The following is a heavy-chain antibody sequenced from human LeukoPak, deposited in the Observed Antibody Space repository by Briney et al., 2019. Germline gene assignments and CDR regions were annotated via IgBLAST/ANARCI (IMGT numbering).Heavy chain of an antibody. J-gene: IGHJ4*02. CDR3: ARGEENFDY. V-gene: IGHV4-30-2*01. CDR1: GGSISSGGYS. Sequence: SETLSLTCAVSGGSISSGGYSWSWIRQPPGKGLEWIGYIYHSGSTYYNPSLKSRVTISVDRSKNQFSLKLSSVTAADTAVYYCARGEENFDYWGQGTLVTVSS. CDR2: IYHSGST. D-gene: IGHD5-24*01.